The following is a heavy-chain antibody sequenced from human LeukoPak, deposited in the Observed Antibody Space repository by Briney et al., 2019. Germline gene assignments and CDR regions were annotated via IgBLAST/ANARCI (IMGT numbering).Heavy chain of an antibody. J-gene: IGHJ4*02. CDR1: GFTFSSYA. Sequence: GGSLRFSCAASGFTFSSYAMSWVRQAPGKGLEWVSAISGSGGSTYYADSVKGRFTISRDNSKNTLYLQMNSLRAEDTAVYYCAKDRDSSSWYPLYYYFDYWGQGTLVTVSS. CDR2: ISGSGGST. D-gene: IGHD6-13*01. V-gene: IGHV3-23*01. CDR3: AKDRDSSSWYPLYYYFDY.